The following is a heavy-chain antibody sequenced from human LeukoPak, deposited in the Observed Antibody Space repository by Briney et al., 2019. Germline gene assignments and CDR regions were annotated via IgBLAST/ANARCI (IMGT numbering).Heavy chain of an antibody. V-gene: IGHV3-30-3*01. CDR2: ISYDGSNK. CDR3: ARGGTFDWLTPGFDY. J-gene: IGHJ4*02. CDR1: GFTFSSYA. Sequence: GGSLRLSCAASGFTFSSYAMHWVRQAPGRGLEWVAVISYDGSNKYYADSVKGRFTISRDNSKNTLYLQMNSLRAEDTAVYYCARGGTFDWLTPGFDYWGQGTLVTVSS. D-gene: IGHD3-9*01.